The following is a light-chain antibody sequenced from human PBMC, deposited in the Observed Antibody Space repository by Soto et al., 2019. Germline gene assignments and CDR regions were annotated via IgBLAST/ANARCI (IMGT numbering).Light chain of an antibody. CDR1: RSNIGAGYD. V-gene: IGLV1-40*01. J-gene: IGLJ3*02. CDR2: GNN. Sequence: QAVLTQPPSVSGAPGQRVTISCTGSRSNIGAGYDVHWYQQLPGTAPKVVIYGNNNRPSGVPDRFSASKSGTSASLAITGLQTEDEATYYCQSYDNSLSGSGWVFGGGTQLTVL. CDR3: QSYDNSLSGSGWV.